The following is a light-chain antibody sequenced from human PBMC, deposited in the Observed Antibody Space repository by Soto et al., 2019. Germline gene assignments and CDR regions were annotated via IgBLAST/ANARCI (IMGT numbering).Light chain of an antibody. CDR2: DAS. Sequence: EIVLTQSPATLSLSPGERATLSCRASQSVSSYLAWYQQKPGQAPRLLMYDASKRATGIPARFSGSGSGTDFTLTISSLEPEDFAVYYCQQYNDYQYTFGQGTKLEIK. V-gene: IGKV3-11*01. CDR1: QSVSSY. J-gene: IGKJ2*01. CDR3: QQYNDYQYT.